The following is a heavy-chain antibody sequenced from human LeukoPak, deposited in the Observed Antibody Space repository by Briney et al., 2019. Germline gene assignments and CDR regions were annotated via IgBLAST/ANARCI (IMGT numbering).Heavy chain of an antibody. CDR1: GGSISVGSYC. CDR3: AREYSGYDSSYYYYYGMDV. J-gene: IGHJ6*02. V-gene: IGHV4-39*07. CDR2: IYYSGST. Sequence: SETLSLTCTVSGGSISVGSYCWGWIRQPPGKGLEWIGSIYYSGSTYYNPSLKSRVTISVDTSKNQFSLKLSSVTAADTAVYYCAREYSGYDSSYYYYYGMDVWGQGTTVTVSS. D-gene: IGHD5-12*01.